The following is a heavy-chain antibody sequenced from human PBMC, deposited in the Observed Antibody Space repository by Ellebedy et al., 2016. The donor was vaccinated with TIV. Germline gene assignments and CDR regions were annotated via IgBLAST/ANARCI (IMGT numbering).Heavy chain of an antibody. CDR2: IIPIFGTA. CDR3: ARDRGHHYGDYDY. Sequence: SVKVSXXASGGTFSSYAISWVRQAPGQGLEWMGGIIPIFGTANYAQKFQGRVTITADESTSTAYMELSSLRSEDTAVYYCARDRGHHYGDYDYWGQGTLVTVSS. D-gene: IGHD4-17*01. J-gene: IGHJ4*02. V-gene: IGHV1-69*13. CDR1: GGTFSSYA.